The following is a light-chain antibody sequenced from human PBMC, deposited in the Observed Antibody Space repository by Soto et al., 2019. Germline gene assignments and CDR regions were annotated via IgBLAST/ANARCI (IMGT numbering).Light chain of an antibody. CDR2: GNS. Sequence: QSALTRPPSVSGAPGQRVTISCTGSSSNIGAGYDVHWYQQLPGTAPKLLIYGNSNRPSGVPDRFSGSKSGTSASLAITGLQAEDEADYYCQSYDSSLSGHVFGNGTKVTVL. V-gene: IGLV1-40*01. CDR1: SSNIGAGYD. CDR3: QSYDSSLSGHV. J-gene: IGLJ1*01.